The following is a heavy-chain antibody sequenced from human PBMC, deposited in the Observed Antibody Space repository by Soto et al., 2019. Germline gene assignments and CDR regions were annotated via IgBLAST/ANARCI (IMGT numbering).Heavy chain of an antibody. CDR3: AKDGTTAGIHYYGMDV. V-gene: IGHV3-23*01. Sequence: GGSLRLSCATSGFTFDNYAVSWVRQAPGKGLEWVSFISGSGDYTYYADSVRGRFTISRDTSQNTLYLQMNSLRAEDTALYFCAKDGTTAGIHYYGMDVWGQGTTVTVSS. J-gene: IGHJ6*02. D-gene: IGHD2-2*02. CDR2: ISGSGDYT. CDR1: GFTFDNYA.